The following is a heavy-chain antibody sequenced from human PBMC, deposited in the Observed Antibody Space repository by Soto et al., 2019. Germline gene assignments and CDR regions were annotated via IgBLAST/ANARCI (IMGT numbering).Heavy chain of an antibody. J-gene: IGHJ4*02. V-gene: IGHV4-30-2*01. Sequence: SETLSLTCAVSGGSISSGGYAWAWIRQPPGKGLEWVGYIYQSGSTYYNPSLKSRVTIAAYRSKNQFSLNLASVTAADTAVYYCARSYSGGDAYFDYWGQGTVVTVSS. CDR2: IYQSGST. CDR1: GGSISSGGYA. D-gene: IGHD2-21*02. CDR3: ARSYSGGDAYFDY.